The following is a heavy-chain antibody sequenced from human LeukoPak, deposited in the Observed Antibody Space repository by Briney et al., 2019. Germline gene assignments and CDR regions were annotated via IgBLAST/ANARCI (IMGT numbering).Heavy chain of an antibody. CDR1: GFTFSSYS. J-gene: IGHJ3*02. CDR2: ISSSSSYI. D-gene: IGHD4-17*01. CDR3: ARDQVTTVTTQWGSYAFDI. V-gene: IGHV3-21*01. Sequence: GGSLRLSCAASGFTFSSYSMNWVRQAPGKGLEWVSSISSSSSYIYYADSVKGRFTISRDNAKNSLYLQMNSLRAEDTAVYYCARDQVTTVTTQWGSYAFDIWGQGTMVTVSS.